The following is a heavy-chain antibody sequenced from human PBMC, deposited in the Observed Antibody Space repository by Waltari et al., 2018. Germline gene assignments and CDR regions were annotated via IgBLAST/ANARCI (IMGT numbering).Heavy chain of an antibody. J-gene: IGHJ6*03. D-gene: IGHD2-2*01. CDR1: GGSLNGYY. CDR2: IYPSGIT. Sequence: QVQLQESGPGLLKPSETLSLSCTVSGGSLNGYYWSWIRQPAGEGLEWVGRIYPSGITNYNPSLKSRVIMSVDTSRNQFSLKLTSVTGADTAIHYCARSIVVVPAANYYYYYYYMDVWGKGTTVTISS. CDR3: ARSIVVVPAANYYYYYYYMDV. V-gene: IGHV4-4*07.